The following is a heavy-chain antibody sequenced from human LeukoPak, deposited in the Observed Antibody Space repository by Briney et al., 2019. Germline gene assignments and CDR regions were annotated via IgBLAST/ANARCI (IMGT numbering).Heavy chain of an antibody. Sequence: ASVKLSCKASGYTFTSYGISWVRQAPGQGLEWMGWISAYNGNTNYAQKLQGRVTMTTDTSTSTAYMELRSLRSDDTAVYYCAISDILTGYYSTTFDYWGQGTLVTVSS. J-gene: IGHJ4*02. CDR2: ISAYNGNT. D-gene: IGHD3-9*01. V-gene: IGHV1-18*01. CDR1: GYTFTSYG. CDR3: AISDILTGYYSTTFDY.